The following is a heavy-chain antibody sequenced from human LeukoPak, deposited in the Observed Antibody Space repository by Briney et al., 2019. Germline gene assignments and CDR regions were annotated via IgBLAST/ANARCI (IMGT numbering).Heavy chain of an antibody. CDR1: GFHFSSYW. D-gene: IGHD5-12*01. Sequence: PGGALRLSCGASGFHFSSYWMSWVRQAPGKGLEWVANIKQDGSEKYYADSVKGRFTISRDNAKNSLYLQMNSLRAEYTAVYYCARDRLPWDYDYYWGQGTLVTVSS. CDR2: IKQDGSEK. J-gene: IGHJ4*02. V-gene: IGHV3-7*04. CDR3: ARDRLPWDYDYY.